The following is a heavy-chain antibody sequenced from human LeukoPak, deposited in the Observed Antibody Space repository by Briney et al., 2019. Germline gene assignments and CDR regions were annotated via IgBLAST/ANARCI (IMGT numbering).Heavy chain of an antibody. J-gene: IGHJ4*02. D-gene: IGHD3-10*01. V-gene: IGHV4-30-4*07. CDR2: IYYSGST. Sequence: PSETLSLTCAVSGGSISSGGYSWSWIRQPPGKGLEWIGYIYYSGSTYYNPSLKSRVTISVDTSKNQFSLKLSSVTAADTAVYYCAREGGYGSGSYYLDYWGQGTLVTVSS. CDR3: AREGGYGSGSYYLDY. CDR1: GGSISSGGYS.